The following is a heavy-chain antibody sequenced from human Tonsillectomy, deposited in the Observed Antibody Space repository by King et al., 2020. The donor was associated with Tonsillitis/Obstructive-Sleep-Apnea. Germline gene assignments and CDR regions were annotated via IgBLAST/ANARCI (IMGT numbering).Heavy chain of an antibody. CDR1: GGSISSYY. CDR2: INYSGST. J-gene: IGHJ3*02. Sequence: VQLQESGPGLVRPSETLSLTCTVSGGSISSYYWSWIRQPPGKGLEWFGYINYSGSTNDNPSLKSRVTISVDTSKNQFSLRLSPVSAADTAVYYCAREGDDPYDIWGQGKMVPVPP. D-gene: IGHD3-16*01. CDR3: AREGDDPYDI. V-gene: IGHV4-59*01.